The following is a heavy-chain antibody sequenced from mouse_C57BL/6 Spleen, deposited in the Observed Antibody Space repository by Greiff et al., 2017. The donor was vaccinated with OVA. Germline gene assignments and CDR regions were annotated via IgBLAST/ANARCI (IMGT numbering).Heavy chain of an antibody. V-gene: IGHV2-4*01. CDR2: IWSGGST. CDR3: AKNKAGTGGSFAY. CDR1: GFSLTSYG. J-gene: IGHJ3*01. D-gene: IGHD3-3*01. Sequence: QVQLKESGPGLVQPSQSLSITCTVSGFSLTSYGVHWVRQPPGKGLEWLGVIWSGGSTDYNAAFISRLSISKDNSKSQVFFKMNSLQADDTAIYYCAKNKAGTGGSFAYWGQGTLVTVSA.